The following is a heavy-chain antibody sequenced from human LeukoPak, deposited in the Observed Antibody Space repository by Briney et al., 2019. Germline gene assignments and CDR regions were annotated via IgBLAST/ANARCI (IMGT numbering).Heavy chain of an antibody. CDR3: ARHRSAVEMATTLFGY. CDR1: GGSISSSIYY. Sequence: SETLSLTCTVSGGSISSSIYYWGWIRQPPGKGLEWTGRIYYSGSTYHNPSLKSRVTISVDTSKNQFSLKVRSVTAADTAVYYCARHRSAVEMATTLFGYWGQGTLVTVSS. J-gene: IGHJ4*02. CDR2: IYYSGST. V-gene: IGHV4-39*01. D-gene: IGHD5-24*01.